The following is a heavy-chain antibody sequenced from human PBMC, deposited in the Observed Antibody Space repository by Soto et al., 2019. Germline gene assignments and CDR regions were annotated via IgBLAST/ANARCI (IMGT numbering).Heavy chain of an antibody. CDR3: ARDLKYRSTMIVVDTS. J-gene: IGHJ5*02. CDR1: GGSISSGDYY. Sequence: QVQLQESGPGLAKPSQTLSLTCTVSGGSISSGDYYWSWIRQPPGKGLEWIGYIYYSGSTYYNPSLKSRVTISVDTSKNQFSLKLSSVTAADTAVYYCARDLKYRSTMIVVDTSWGQGTLVTVSS. D-gene: IGHD3-22*01. CDR2: IYYSGST. V-gene: IGHV4-30-4*01.